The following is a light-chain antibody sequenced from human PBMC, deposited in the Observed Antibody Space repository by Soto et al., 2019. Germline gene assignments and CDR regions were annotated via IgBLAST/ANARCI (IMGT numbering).Light chain of an antibody. CDR2: GAS. V-gene: IGKV3-15*01. CDR1: QSVSSN. J-gene: IGKJ2*02. Sequence: EIVITQSPSTLSVSPGERATLSCRASQSVSSNLAWYQQKPGQAPRLLLYGASTRATGTPARFSGSGSGTEFTLTVSSLQSEDFAVYYCQQYNNWPPCTFGQGTKVDIK. CDR3: QQYNNWPPCT.